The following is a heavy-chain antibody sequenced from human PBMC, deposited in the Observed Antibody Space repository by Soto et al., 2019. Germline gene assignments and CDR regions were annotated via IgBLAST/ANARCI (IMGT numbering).Heavy chain of an antibody. D-gene: IGHD3-22*01. CDR3: AISSCYYDSRDPQSF. J-gene: IGHJ4*02. V-gene: IGHV3-48*01. CDR2: ISSSSSTI. Sequence: MYYVRLCLRKGMEWVSYISSSSSTIFYTDSVKGRFTVSRDNAKNSLYLQMNSLRAEDTAVYYFAISSCYYDSRDPQSFCGQGTL.